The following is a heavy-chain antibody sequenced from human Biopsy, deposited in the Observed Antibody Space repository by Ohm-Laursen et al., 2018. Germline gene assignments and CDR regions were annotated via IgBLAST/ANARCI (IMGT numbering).Heavy chain of an antibody. CDR3: AAEVGVTVDVGF. D-gene: IGHD1-26*01. CDR2: IVVGSGYA. J-gene: IGHJ4*02. V-gene: IGHV1-58*01. CDR1: GFTFSNSV. Sequence: PSVKASCKVSGFTFSNSVVQWVRQARGQRLGWVGWIVVGSGYAVYAQNFQERVTITRDLTTSTANMELSSLRSDDPAVYYCAAEVGVTVDVGFWGQGTLVTVSS.